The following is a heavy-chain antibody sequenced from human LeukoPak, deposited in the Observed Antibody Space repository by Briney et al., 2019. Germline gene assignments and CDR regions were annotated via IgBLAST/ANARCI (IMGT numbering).Heavy chain of an antibody. Sequence: GISLRLSCAASGFTFDDYAMHWVRQAPGKGLEWVSGISWNSGSIGYADSVKGRFTISRDNAKNSLYLQMNSLRAEDTALYYCAKDEDVNSSRRGLWLSRFGSNNLFQHWGQGTLVTVSS. D-gene: IGHD6-19*01. J-gene: IGHJ1*01. CDR3: AKDEDVNSSRRGLWLSRFGSNNLFQH. V-gene: IGHV3-9*01. CDR1: GFTFDDYA. CDR2: ISWNSGSI.